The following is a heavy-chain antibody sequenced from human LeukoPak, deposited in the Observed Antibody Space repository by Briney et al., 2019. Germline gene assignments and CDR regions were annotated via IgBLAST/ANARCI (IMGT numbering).Heavy chain of an antibody. CDR2: ISAYNGNT. CDR1: GYTFTSYG. V-gene: IGHV1-18*01. J-gene: IGHJ3*02. CDR3: ARGDYYDSSGYFSTAFDI. D-gene: IGHD3-22*01. Sequence: ASVKVSCKPSGYTFTSYGISWGRRAPGQGLEWMGWISAYNGNTNYAQKLQGRVTRTTATSTSKTYLELRRLRSDETAVYYCARGDYYDSSGYFSTAFDIWGQGKMVTVSS.